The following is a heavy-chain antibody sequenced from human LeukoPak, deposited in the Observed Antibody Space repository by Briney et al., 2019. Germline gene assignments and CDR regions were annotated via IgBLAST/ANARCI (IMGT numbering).Heavy chain of an antibody. J-gene: IGHJ4*02. Sequence: RGSLRLSCAASGFTFSSYSMNWVRQAPGKGLEWVSSISSSSSYIYYADSVKGRFTISRDNAKNSLYLQMNSERAEDTAVYYCLPMITFGGVIVNWGQGTLVTVSS. CDR3: LPMITFGGVIVN. D-gene: IGHD3-16*02. CDR1: GFTFSSYS. V-gene: IGHV3-21*01. CDR2: ISSSSSYI.